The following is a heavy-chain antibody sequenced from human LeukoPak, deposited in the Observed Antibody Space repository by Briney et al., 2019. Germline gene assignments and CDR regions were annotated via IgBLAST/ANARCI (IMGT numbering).Heavy chain of an antibody. Sequence: ASVKVSCKASGYTFTTYDINWVRQATGQGLEWMAWMNPNSGNTGYAQKFQGRVTMTRNTSISTAYMELSRLRSEDPAVYYCGRVAGNCGGDCYRLVYWGQGTLVTVGS. V-gene: IGHV1-8*01. CDR2: MNPNSGNT. CDR1: GYTFTTYD. J-gene: IGHJ4*02. D-gene: IGHD2-21*01. CDR3: GRVAGNCGGDCYRLVY.